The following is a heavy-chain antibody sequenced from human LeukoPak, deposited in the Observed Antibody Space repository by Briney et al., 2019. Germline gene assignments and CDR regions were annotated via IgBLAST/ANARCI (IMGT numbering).Heavy chain of an antibody. CDR1: GGSISSGGYY. CDR3: ARDGSKALPN. V-gene: IGHV4-31*03. Sequence: SETLSLTCTVSGGSISSGGYYWSWIRQHTGKGLEWIGYIYYSGSTYYNPSLKSRVTISVDTSKNQFSLKLSSVTAADTAVYYCARDGSKALPNWGQGTLVTVSS. D-gene: IGHD5-24*01. CDR2: IYYSGST. J-gene: IGHJ4*02.